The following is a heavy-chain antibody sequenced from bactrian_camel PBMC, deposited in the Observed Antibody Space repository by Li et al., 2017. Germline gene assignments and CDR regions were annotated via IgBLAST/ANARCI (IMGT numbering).Heavy chain of an antibody. CDR2: IYSDGDST. CDR1: GFTFSSDH. J-gene: IGHJ4*01. CDR3: ARDSYGGYWSYYY. Sequence: QVQLVESGGGLVQPGGSLSLSCAASGFTFSSDHMHWVRQAPGKGLEWVSSIYSDGDSTYHADSVKGRFTISRDNAKNTLYLQLSSLKTEDTAMYFCARDSYGGYWSYYYWGQGTQVTVS. D-gene: IGHD6*01. V-gene: IGHV3S1*01.